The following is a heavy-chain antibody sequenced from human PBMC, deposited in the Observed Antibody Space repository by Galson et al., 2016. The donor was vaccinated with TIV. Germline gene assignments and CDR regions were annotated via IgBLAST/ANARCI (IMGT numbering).Heavy chain of an antibody. CDR1: GFTFSKAW. CDR2: IKSKSDAGTT. J-gene: IGHJ4*02. D-gene: IGHD5-12*01. Sequence: SLRLSCAASGFTFSKAWMTWVRQAPGKGLEWVGRIKSKSDAGTTEHAAPVKGRFIISRDDSKGTLFLQMDSLRTEDTAMYYCTTERSYGYNDHWGQGTLVTVSS. V-gene: IGHV3-15*01. CDR3: TTERSYGYNDH.